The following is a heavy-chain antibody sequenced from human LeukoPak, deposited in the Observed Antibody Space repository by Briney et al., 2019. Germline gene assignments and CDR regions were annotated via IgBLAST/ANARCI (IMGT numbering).Heavy chain of an antibody. D-gene: IGHD5-18*01. CDR1: GHSLTRYW. J-gene: IGHJ4*02. Sequence: EGVTFSCTVSGHSLTRYWMGWVRQTTVKGLEWMGCIYPGVSDTRYSPSFQGQVTISADKSISTAYLQWSSLKASDTAMYYCASGASWDTAMVHFDYWGQGTLVTVSS. CDR2: IYPGVSDT. V-gene: IGHV5-51*01. CDR3: ASGASWDTAMVHFDY.